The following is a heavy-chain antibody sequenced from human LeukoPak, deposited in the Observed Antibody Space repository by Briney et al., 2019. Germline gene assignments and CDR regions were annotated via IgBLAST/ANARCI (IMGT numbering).Heavy chain of an antibody. CDR1: GFTFSSYS. J-gene: IGHJ6*03. CDR2: INGNGGST. V-gene: IGHV3-23*01. CDR3: AKGGTAPPGNYCYYMDV. Sequence: GGSVKLSCEASGFTFSSYSMHWVRQAPGKGLEWVGGINGNGGSTYYADNVKGRVTMSRDNSKNTLYLQMNSLRAEDTAVHYCAKGGTAPPGNYCYYMDVWGKGTTVTVSS. D-gene: IGHD6-6*01.